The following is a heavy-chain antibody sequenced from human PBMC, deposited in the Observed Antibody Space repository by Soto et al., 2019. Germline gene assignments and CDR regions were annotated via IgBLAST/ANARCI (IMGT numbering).Heavy chain of an antibody. D-gene: IGHD2-21*02. V-gene: IGHV3-30*18. CDR3: AKDPCGGDCYYWYFDL. CDR1: GFTFSSYG. J-gene: IGHJ2*01. CDR2: ISYDGSNK. Sequence: QVQLVESGGGVVQPGRSLRLSCAASGFTFSSYGMHWVRQAPGKGLEWVAVISYDGSNKYYADSVKGRFNISRDNSKNTLYLQMNSLRAEDTAVYYCAKDPCGGDCYYWYFDLWGRGTLVTVSS.